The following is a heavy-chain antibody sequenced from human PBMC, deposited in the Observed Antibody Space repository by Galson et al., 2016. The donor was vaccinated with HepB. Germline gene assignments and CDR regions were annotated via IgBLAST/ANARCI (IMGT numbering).Heavy chain of an antibody. CDR2: ISDYNGNT. CDR3: AIDKVERSGFYSWGYYYYGMDV. V-gene: IGHV1-18*04. J-gene: IGHJ6*02. CDR1: GYTFTNYG. Sequence: SVKVSCKASGYTFTNYGINWVRQAPGQGLEWMAWISDYNGNTNYAQNLQGRVTMTTDTSTSTAYMELRSLRSDDTAVYYCAIDKVERSGFYSWGYYYYGMDVWGQGTTVTVSS. D-gene: IGHD3-22*01.